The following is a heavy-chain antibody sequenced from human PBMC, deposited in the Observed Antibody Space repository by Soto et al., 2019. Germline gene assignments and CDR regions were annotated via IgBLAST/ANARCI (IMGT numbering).Heavy chain of an antibody. J-gene: IGHJ4*02. CDR1: GGSISSYY. D-gene: IGHD6-19*01. CDR3: ARDRGRAVAGGIDY. CDR2: IYYSGST. V-gene: IGHV4-59*01. Sequence: SETLSLTCTVSGGSISSYYWSWIRQPPGKGLEWIGYIYYSGSTNYNPSLKSRVTISVDTSKNQFSLKLSSVTAADTAVYYCARDRGRAVAGGIDYWGQGTLVTVSS.